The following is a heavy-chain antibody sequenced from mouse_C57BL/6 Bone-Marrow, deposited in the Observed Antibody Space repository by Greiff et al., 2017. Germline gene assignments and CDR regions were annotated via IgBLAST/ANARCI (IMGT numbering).Heavy chain of an antibody. V-gene: IGHV1-81*01. CDR3: AGGDPGTTPTSY. D-gene: IGHD4-1*01. J-gene: IGHJ3*01. Sequence: VQLQQSGAELARPGASVKLSCKASGYTFTSYGISWVKQRTGQGLEWIGEIYPRSGNTYYNEKFKGKATLTADKSSSTAYMELRSLTSEDSAVYFCAGGDPGTTPTSYWGQGTLVTVSA. CDR1: GYTFTSYG. CDR2: IYPRSGNT.